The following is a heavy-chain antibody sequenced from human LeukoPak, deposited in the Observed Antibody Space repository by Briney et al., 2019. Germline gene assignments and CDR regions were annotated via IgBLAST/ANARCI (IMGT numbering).Heavy chain of an antibody. Sequence: GGSLRLSCTASGFTFSSYAMSRVRQAPGKGLEWVSAIRAGGGTTYYADSVKGRFTISRDTSKNTLYLQMNSLRAEDTAIYYCAKDSYNWNYGLFDYWGQGTLVTVSS. CDR2: IRAGGGTT. D-gene: IGHD1-7*01. CDR1: GFTFSSYA. V-gene: IGHV3-23*01. J-gene: IGHJ4*02. CDR3: AKDSYNWNYGLFDY.